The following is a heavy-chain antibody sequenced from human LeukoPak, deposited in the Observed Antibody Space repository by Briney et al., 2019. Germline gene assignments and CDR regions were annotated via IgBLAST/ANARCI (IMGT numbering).Heavy chain of an antibody. V-gene: IGHV5-51*01. CDR1: GYRFTSYW. Sequence: GGSLKISLKGSGYRFTSYWIGWVRPGPGKGLEGRGIIYPGDSDTRYSPSFQGQVTISADKSISTAYLQWSSLEASDTAMYYCARTGGVGATFDYWGQGTLVTVSS. D-gene: IGHD1-26*01. J-gene: IGHJ4*02. CDR3: ARTGGVGATFDY. CDR2: IYPGDSDT.